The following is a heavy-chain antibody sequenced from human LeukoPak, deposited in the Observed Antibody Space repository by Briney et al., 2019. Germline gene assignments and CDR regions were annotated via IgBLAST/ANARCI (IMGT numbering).Heavy chain of an antibody. CDR2: IYTSGST. V-gene: IGHV4-4*07. D-gene: IGHD6-13*01. Sequence: PSETLSLTCTVSGGSISSYYWSWIRQPAGKGLEWIGRIYTSGSTNYNPSLKSRVTMSVDTSKNQFSLKLSSVTAADTAVYYCARGIAAAGPPGGGYYYYYYMDVWGKGTTVTVSS. CDR3: ARGIAAAGPPGGGYYYYYYMDV. CDR1: GGSISSYY. J-gene: IGHJ6*03.